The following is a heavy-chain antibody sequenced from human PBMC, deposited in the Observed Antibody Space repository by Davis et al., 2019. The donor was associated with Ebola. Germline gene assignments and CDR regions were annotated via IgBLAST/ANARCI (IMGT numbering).Heavy chain of an antibody. CDR1: GFTVSSNY. V-gene: IGHV3-66*02. D-gene: IGHD4-17*01. Sequence: GESLKISCAASGFTVSSNYMSWVRQAPGKGLEWVSVIYSGGSTYYADPVKGRFTITRDNSKNTLYLQMNSLKAEDTAVYYCSRESRDYVPYYYYRMDVWGQGTTVTVSS. J-gene: IGHJ6*02. CDR3: SRESRDYVPYYYYRMDV. CDR2: IYSGGST.